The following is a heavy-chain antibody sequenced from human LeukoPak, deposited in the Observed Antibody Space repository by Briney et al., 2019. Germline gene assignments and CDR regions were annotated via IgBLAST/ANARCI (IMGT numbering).Heavy chain of an antibody. V-gene: IGHV3-7*01. CDR3: AREIYSSGTP. CDR2: IKQDGSEK. D-gene: IGHD6-19*01. Sequence: GGSLRLSCAASGFTFSHYPMSWVHQAPGKGLEWVANIKQDGSEKYYVDSVKGRFTISRDNAKNSLYLQMNSLRAEDTPVYYCAREIYSSGTPWGQGTLVTLSS. J-gene: IGHJ5*02. CDR1: GFTFSHYP.